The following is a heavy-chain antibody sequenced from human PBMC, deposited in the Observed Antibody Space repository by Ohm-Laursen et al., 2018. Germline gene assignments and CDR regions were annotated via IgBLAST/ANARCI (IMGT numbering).Heavy chain of an antibody. D-gene: IGHD2-15*01. Sequence: SLRLSCTASGFTFSSYWMHWVRHAPGKGLVWVSRINSDGSSTSYADSVKGRFTISRDNAKSTLYLQMNSLRAEDTAVYYCARDKGSDMEEAYYYYYYGMDVWGQGTTVTVSS. V-gene: IGHV3-74*01. CDR1: GFTFSSYW. CDR3: ARDKGSDMEEAYYYYYYGMDV. CDR2: INSDGSST. J-gene: IGHJ6*02.